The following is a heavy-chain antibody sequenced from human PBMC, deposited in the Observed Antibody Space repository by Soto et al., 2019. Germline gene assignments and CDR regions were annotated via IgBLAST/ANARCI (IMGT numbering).Heavy chain of an antibody. CDR1: GYTFSDFY. Sequence: EASVKVSCKASGYTFSDFYIHWVRQAPGQGLEWMGWINPHTGGANYAQRFQGRVTMTRDTSISAAYMELSSLRSDDTAVYYCIGSKERRDHWGQGTLVTVSS. J-gene: IGHJ4*02. V-gene: IGHV1-2*02. CDR3: IGSKERRDH. CDR2: INPHTGGA. D-gene: IGHD1-1*01.